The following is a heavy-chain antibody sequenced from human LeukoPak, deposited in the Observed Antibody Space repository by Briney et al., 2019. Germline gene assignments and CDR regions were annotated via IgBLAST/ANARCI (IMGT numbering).Heavy chain of an antibody. CDR2: IYTSGST. V-gene: IGHV4-61*02. D-gene: IGHD3-22*01. J-gene: IGHJ3*02. CDR1: GGSISSGSYY. Sequence: PSETLSLTCTVSGGSISSGSYYWSWIRQPAGKGLEWIGRIYTSGSTNYNPSLKSRVTISEDTSKNQFSLNLSSVTAADTAVYYCARETFSYGRGGYYDPSGAFDIWSQGTMVTVSS. CDR3: ARETFSYGRGGYYDPSGAFDI.